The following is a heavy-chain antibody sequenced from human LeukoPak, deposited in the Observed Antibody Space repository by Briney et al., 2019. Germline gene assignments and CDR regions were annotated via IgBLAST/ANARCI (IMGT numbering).Heavy chain of an antibody. V-gene: IGHV3-74*01. D-gene: IGHD6-13*01. CDR1: GFSFSSYW. CDR3: TRDLNDLLQNYMSTWYPADY. CDR2: ISSDGSSS. J-gene: IGHJ4*02. Sequence: PGGSLRLSCAASGFSFSSYWMHWVRQAPGKGLVWVSRISSDGSSSSYADSVKGRFTISRDNAKNTLYLQMNSLRAEDTAVYYCTRDLNDLLQNYMSTWYPADYWGQGTLVTVSS.